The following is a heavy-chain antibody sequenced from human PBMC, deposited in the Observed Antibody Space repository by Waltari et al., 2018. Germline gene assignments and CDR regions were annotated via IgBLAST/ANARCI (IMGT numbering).Heavy chain of an antibody. CDR1: GFPVSSVY. Sequence: EVQLVQSGGVLVQPGGSLRLSCAGSGFPVSSVYMTWVRQAPGKGLEYVSVIYSDGRTFTADPVKGRFTISRDNYENTLYLQMNSLTTDDTAVYYCATRFQDYFDYWGQGTLVTVSS. V-gene: IGHV3-66*02. CDR3: ATRFQDYFDY. J-gene: IGHJ4*02. CDR2: IYSDGRT. D-gene: IGHD3-16*01.